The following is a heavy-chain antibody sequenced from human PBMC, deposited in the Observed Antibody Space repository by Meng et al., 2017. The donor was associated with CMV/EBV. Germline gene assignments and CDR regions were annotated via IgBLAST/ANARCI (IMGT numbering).Heavy chain of an antibody. CDR2: TYYRTKWYN. CDR1: GDSVSSHSAA. Sequence: SQTLSLTCAISGDSVSSHSAAWNWIRQSPSRGLEWLGRTYYRTKWYNDYAVSVKSRITINPDTSTNQFSLQLNSVTPEDTAVYYCARNTYYYDSSGYYLFPDAFDIWGQGTMVTVSS. V-gene: IGHV6-1*01. CDR3: ARNTYYYDSSGYYLFPDAFDI. D-gene: IGHD3-22*01. J-gene: IGHJ3*02.